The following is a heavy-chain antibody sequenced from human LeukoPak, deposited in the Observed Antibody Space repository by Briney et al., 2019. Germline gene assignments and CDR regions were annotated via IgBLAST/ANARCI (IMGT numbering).Heavy chain of an antibody. V-gene: IGHV4-4*02. D-gene: IGHD3-10*01. CDR2: IYPIGSP. Sequence: PSETHSLTPALSLGSISSSNWWTWVRQPPGKGLEWIEAIYPIGSPTHNPSPKSRVTRSEDKSKNQFSLKLSSVTAADTAVYYCERAERLLWFGELLSWAFDIWGQGTMVSVSS. CDR1: LGSISSSNW. CDR3: ERAERLLWFGELLSWAFDI. J-gene: IGHJ3*02.